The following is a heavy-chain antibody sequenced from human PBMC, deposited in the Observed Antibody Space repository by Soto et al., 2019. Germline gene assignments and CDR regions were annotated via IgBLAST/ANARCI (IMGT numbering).Heavy chain of an antibody. CDR3: AREATSFGSSGY. CDR2: ISTYNGNT. V-gene: IGHV1-18*01. D-gene: IGHD5-18*01. J-gene: IGHJ4*02. Sequence: QVQLVQSGAEVKKPGASVKVSCKASGYTFTSYGFSWVRQAPGQGLEWMGWISTYNGNTNYAQKFQGRVTMTTDTSTSRAYMELRSLRSDDTAVYYCAREATSFGSSGYWGQGTLVTVSS. CDR1: GYTFTSYG.